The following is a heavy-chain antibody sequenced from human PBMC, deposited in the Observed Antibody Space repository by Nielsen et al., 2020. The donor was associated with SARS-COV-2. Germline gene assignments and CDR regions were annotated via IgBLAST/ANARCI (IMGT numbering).Heavy chain of an antibody. CDR2: IYYSGST. CDR3: ARELGVGSPYYYYGMDV. CDR1: GGSVSSGSYY. D-gene: IGHD1-1*01. J-gene: IGHJ6*02. Sequence: SETLSLTCTVSGGSVSSGSYYWSWIRQPPGKGLEWIGYIYYSGSTNYNPSLKSRVTISVDTSKNQFSLKLSSVTAVDTAVYYCARELGVGSPYYYYGMDVWGQGTTVTVSS. V-gene: IGHV4-61*01.